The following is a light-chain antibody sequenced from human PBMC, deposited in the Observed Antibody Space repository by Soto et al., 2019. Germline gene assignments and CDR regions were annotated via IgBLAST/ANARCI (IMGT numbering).Light chain of an antibody. CDR2: VAS. CDR3: LQQNSYPLT. Sequence: DIQMTQSPSSLSASVGDRVTITCRASQGIRNDLAWYQEKPGKAPKRLIYVASRLQSGVPSRFSGSGSETEFSLTISSLQPEDSATYYCLQQNSYPLTFGGVTKVEIK. CDR1: QGIRND. J-gene: IGKJ4*01. V-gene: IGKV1-17*01.